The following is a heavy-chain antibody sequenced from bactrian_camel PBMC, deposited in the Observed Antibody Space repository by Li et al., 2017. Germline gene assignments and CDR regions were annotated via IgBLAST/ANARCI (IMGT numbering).Heavy chain of an antibody. V-gene: IGHV3S42*01. CDR1: GLPYSRRFS. CDR2: VDVDGGT. Sequence: VQLVESGGGSVRAGGSLRLSCEVSGLPYSRRFSVGWFRQAPGKEREGVAAVDVDGGTSYAESVRGRFTISRDNAKDAVYLQMNSLKSEDTALYYCAARAGGDYHAGIYNVFGQGTQVTVS. D-gene: IGHD7*01. J-gene: IGHJ4*01.